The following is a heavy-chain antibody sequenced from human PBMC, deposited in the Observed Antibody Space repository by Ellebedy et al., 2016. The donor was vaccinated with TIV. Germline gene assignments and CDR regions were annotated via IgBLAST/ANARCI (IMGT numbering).Heavy chain of an antibody. D-gene: IGHD1-1*01. CDR2: IDPDGVTT. Sequence: ASVKVSXKASGFTFTNYYMHWVRQAPGQGLEWMGIIDPDGVTTRYAQKFQGRITITRDTSTGTFYIELSSLRSEDTALYYCARDANDAFDHWGQGTLVTVSS. V-gene: IGHV1-46*01. J-gene: IGHJ4*02. CDR3: ARDANDAFDH. CDR1: GFTFTNYY.